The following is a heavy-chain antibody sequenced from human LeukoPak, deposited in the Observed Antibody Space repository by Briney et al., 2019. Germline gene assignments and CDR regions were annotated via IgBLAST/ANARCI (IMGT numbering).Heavy chain of an antibody. CDR3: AKDSRVPLRYLDY. D-gene: IGHD3-9*01. Sequence: PGGSLRLSCAASGFTFSSYGMHWVRQAPGKGLEWVAVISYDGSNKYYADSVKGRFTISRDNSKNTLYLQMNSLRAEDTAVYYCAKDSRVPLRYLDYWGQGTLVTVSS. CDR1: GFTFSSYG. CDR2: ISYDGSNK. J-gene: IGHJ4*02. V-gene: IGHV3-30*18.